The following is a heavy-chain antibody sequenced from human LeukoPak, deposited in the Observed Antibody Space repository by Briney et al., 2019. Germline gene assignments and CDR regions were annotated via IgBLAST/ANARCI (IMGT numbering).Heavy chain of an antibody. D-gene: IGHD3-3*01. CDR3: ATQGYDSSTYYYMDV. V-gene: IGHV3-21*01. CDR1: GFTFSTYS. Sequence: GESLRLSCAASGFTFSTYSMNWVRQAPGKGLEWVSSISSSSTYIYYAGSVKGRFTISRDNAKNSLYLQMNSLRAEDTAVYYCATQGYDSSTYYYMDVWGKGTTVTVSS. CDR2: ISSSSTYI. J-gene: IGHJ6*03.